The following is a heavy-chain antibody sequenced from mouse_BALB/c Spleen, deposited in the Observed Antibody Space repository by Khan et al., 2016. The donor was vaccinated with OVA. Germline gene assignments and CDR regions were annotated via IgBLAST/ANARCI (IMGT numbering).Heavy chain of an antibody. J-gene: IGHJ1*01. CDR1: GYTFTNYG. V-gene: IGHV9-1*02. Sequence: QVQLKQSGPELKKPGETVKISCKASGYTFTNYGMNWVKQAPGKGLKWMGWINTYTGETTYTDDFKGRFAFSLETSASTAYLQINNLKNEDMATYFCARGASYWYFDVWGAGTTVTVSS. CDR3: ARGASYWYFDV. CDR2: INTYTGET.